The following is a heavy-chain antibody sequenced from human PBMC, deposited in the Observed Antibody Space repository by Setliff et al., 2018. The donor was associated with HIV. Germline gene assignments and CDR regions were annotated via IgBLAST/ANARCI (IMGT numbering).Heavy chain of an antibody. V-gene: IGHV1-24*01. J-gene: IGHJ1*01. CDR1: GYTLAELS. Sequence: ASVKVSCKVSGYTLAELSIHWVRQAPGKGLEWMGGFDPEDVETVYAQKSQGRVTMTEDTSTDTAYMELSSLRSEDTAVYYCATVRRYYYDSSGQEYFQHWGQGTLVTVSS. CDR2: FDPEDVET. D-gene: IGHD3-22*01. CDR3: ATVRRYYYDSSGQEYFQH.